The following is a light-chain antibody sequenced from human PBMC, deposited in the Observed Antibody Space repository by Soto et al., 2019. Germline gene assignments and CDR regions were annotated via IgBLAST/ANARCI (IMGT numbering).Light chain of an antibody. V-gene: IGKV1-33*01. Sequence: DIQMTQSPSSLSASAGDRVTITCQARQDISNHLNWYQQKAGKAPKLLINDASNLETGVPSRFSGSGSGTDFTITISSLQPEDIATYYCHQYVNARTFGGGTKVEIK. CDR2: DAS. CDR3: HQYVNART. J-gene: IGKJ4*01. CDR1: QDISNH.